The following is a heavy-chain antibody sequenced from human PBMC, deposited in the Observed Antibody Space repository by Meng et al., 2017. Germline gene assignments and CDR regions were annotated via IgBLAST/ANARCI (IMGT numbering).Heavy chain of an antibody. CDR3: ARDHDSSGYYYSSGAFDI. D-gene: IGHD3-22*01. J-gene: IGHJ3*02. V-gene: IGHV3-30*01. Sequence: GESLKISCAAPGFTFSSYALHWVRQAPGKGLEWVAVISYDGSNKYYADSVKGRFTISRDNSKNTLYLQMNSLRAEDTAVYYCARDHDSSGYYYSSGAFDIWGQGTMVTVSS. CDR2: ISYDGSNK. CDR1: GFTFSSYA.